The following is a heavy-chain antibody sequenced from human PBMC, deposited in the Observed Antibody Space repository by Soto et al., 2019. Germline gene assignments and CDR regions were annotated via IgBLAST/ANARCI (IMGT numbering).Heavy chain of an antibody. D-gene: IGHD6-19*01. CDR2: IGSRSGTI. CDR1: GFTFNNFN. CDR3: ARDIAVAGHDAFDI. V-gene: IGHV3-48*01. Sequence: GGSLRLSCAASGFTFNNFNINWVRQAPGKGLEWVSYIGSRSGTIYYADSVKGRFTISRDNAKNSLFLQMNRLRAEDTAMYYCARDIAVAGHDAFDIWGQGTMVTVSS. J-gene: IGHJ3*02.